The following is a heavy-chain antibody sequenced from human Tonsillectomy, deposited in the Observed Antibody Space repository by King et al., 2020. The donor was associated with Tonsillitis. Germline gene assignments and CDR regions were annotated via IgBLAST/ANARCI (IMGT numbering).Heavy chain of an antibody. CDR2: ISYDGSNK. CDR1: GFTFSSYA. D-gene: IGHD3-10*01. CDR3: AREGYYGSGSRWFDP. V-gene: IGHV3-30*04. Sequence: VQLVESGGGVVQPGRSLRLSCAASGFTFSSYAMHWVRQAPGKGLEWVAVISYDGSNKYYADSVKGRFTISRDNSKNTLNLQMNSLRAEDTAVYYCAREGYYGSGSRWFDPWGQGTLVTVSS. J-gene: IGHJ5*02.